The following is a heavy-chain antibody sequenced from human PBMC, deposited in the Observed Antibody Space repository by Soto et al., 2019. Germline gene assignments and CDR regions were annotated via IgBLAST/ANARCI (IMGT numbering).Heavy chain of an antibody. J-gene: IGHJ4*02. D-gene: IGHD3-9*01. CDR3: ARAYYDILTGYYTSFDY. CDR1: GYSFTSYW. V-gene: IGHV5-51*01. Sequence: GESLKISCKGSGYSFTSYWIGWVRQMPGKGLEWMGIIYPGDSDTRYSPSFQGQVTISADKSISTAYLQWSSLKASDTAMYYCARAYYDILTGYYTSFDYWGQGTLVTVSS. CDR2: IYPGDSDT.